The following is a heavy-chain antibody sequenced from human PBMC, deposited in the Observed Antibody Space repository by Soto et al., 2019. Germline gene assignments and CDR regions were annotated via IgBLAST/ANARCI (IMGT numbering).Heavy chain of an antibody. J-gene: IGHJ5*02. CDR2: IFANGHT. CDR3: VASLAASGLNWLDP. V-gene: IGHV4-4*07. D-gene: IGHD6-13*01. Sequence: SETLSLTCIVSGGSISEKYWNWVRQPPGKGLEWIGLIFANGHTDYNPSLKSRVTMSVDASKNQFSLRLTSMTAADMAVYYCVASLAASGLNWLDPWGRGTLVTVSS. CDR1: GGSISEKY.